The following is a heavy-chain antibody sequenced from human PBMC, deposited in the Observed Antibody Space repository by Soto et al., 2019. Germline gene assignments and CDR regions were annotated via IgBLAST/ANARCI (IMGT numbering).Heavy chain of an antibody. CDR1: GYTFTGYY. CDR3: ARDYYGSGSYYYDY. J-gene: IGHJ4*02. Sequence: ASVKVSCKASGYTFTGYYMHWVRQAPGQGLEWMGWINPNSGGTNYAQKFQGRVTMTRDTSISTAYMELSRLRSDDTAVYYCARDYYGSGSYYYDYWGKGTLVTVSS. CDR2: INPNSGGT. D-gene: IGHD3-10*01. V-gene: IGHV1-2*02.